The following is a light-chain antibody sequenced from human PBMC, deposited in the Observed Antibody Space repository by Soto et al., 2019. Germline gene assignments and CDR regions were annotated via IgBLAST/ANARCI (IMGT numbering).Light chain of an antibody. J-gene: IGKJ1*01. V-gene: IGKV1-5*01. CDR1: PSSNEW. CDR3: QQYNSYSGWT. CDR2: VAS. Sequence: DIQMTLTPSTLSASVADRVSVTCRASPSSNEWLSWSQQKPGKAPKLLIYVASSLESGVPSRFSGSGSGTEFTLPIISLQPDDFTTYYYQQYNSYSGWTFGQGTKVEIK.